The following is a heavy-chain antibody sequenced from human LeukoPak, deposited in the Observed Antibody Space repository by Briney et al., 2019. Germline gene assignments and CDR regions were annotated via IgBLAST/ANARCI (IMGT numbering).Heavy chain of an antibody. Sequence: RPSETLSLTCAVSGGSFSGYYWNWIRQSPGKGLEWIGEINHSGSTHYNPSLKSRVTISVDTSQKQFSLKLSSVTAADTALYYCARLWSTYCSGGSCPHQPNYWGQGTLVTVSS. V-gene: IGHV4-34*01. CDR2: INHSGST. J-gene: IGHJ4*02. CDR1: GGSFSGYY. CDR3: ARLWSTYCSGGSCPHQPNY. D-gene: IGHD2-15*01.